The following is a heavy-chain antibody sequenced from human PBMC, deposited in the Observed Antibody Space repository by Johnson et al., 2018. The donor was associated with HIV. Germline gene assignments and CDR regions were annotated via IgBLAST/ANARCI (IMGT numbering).Heavy chain of an antibody. Sequence: VQLVESGGGLVQPGRSLRLSCVASGFPFDDFAVSWVRQVPGRGLEWVSGFYWSGGNTGYADSVKGRFTISRDNAKNSLYLQMNSLRVEDTALYYCAREGARKAFDIWGQGTMVTVSS. CDR3: AREGARKAFDI. J-gene: IGHJ3*02. CDR1: GFPFDDFA. CDR2: FYWSGGNT. D-gene: IGHD3-16*01. V-gene: IGHV3-20*04.